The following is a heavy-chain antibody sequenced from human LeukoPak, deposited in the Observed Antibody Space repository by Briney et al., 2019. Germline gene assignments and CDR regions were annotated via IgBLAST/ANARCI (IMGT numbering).Heavy chain of an antibody. V-gene: IGHV4-59*01. CDR1: GGSISSYY. D-gene: IGHD3-3*02. CDR2: IHYSGST. Sequence: SETLSLTCTVSGGSISSYYWSWIRQPPGKGLEWIGYIHYSGSTNYNPSLKSRVTISVDTSKNQFSLKLSSVTAADTAVYYCARGFGRDIFGVVTTFDPWGQGTQVTVSS. J-gene: IGHJ5*02. CDR3: ARGFGRDIFGVVTTFDP.